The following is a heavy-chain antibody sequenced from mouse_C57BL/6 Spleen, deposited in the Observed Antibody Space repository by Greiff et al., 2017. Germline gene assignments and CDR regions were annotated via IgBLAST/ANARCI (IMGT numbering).Heavy chain of an antibody. D-gene: IGHD1-1*01. V-gene: IGHV14-4*01. J-gene: IGHJ2*01. Sequence: VQLQQSGAELVRPGASVKLSCTASGFNFKDDYMHWVKQRPEQGLEWIGWIDPENGDTEYASKFQGKATITADTSSNTAYLQLSSLTSEDTAVYYCTTPTVVARGFDYWGQGTTLTVSS. CDR1: GFNFKDDY. CDR2: IDPENGDT. CDR3: TTPTVVARGFDY.